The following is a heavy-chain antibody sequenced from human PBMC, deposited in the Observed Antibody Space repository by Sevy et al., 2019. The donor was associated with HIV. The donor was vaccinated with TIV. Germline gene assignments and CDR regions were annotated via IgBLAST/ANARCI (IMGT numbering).Heavy chain of an antibody. J-gene: IGHJ4*02. CDR2: ISAYNGNT. V-gene: IGHV1-18*01. CDR1: DYTFSTQG. D-gene: IGHD3-22*01. CDR3: AFDWAPGYYYDAIGVIRDYYFDY. Sequence: ASVKVSCKASDYTFSTQGFNWVRQAPGQGLEWMGWISAYNGNTKYAQKFQGRVTMTTDTSTSTAYMELRSLTSDDTFEESRAFDWAPGYYYDAIGVIRDYYFDYWGQGTLVTVSS.